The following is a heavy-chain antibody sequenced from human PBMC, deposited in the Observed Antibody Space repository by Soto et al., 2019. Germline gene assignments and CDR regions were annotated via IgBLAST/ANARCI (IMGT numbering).Heavy chain of an antibody. CDR2: ISGTSDYI. Sequence: GSLRLSGATSGFTFSSSSMNWVRQAPGKRLEWVSSISGTSDYIDYADSVKGRFTISRDNAKNSLYLQMNSLRAEDTAVYYCARPPGSARIFTIPWGQGTLVTVSS. D-gene: IGHD2-15*01. V-gene: IGHV3-21*01. J-gene: IGHJ5*02. CDR3: ARPPGSARIFTIP. CDR1: GFTFSSSS.